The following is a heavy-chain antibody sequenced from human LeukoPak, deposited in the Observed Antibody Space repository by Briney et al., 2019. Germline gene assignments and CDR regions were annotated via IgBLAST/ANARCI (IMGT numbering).Heavy chain of an antibody. V-gene: IGHV4-59*01. CDR3: ARRHVEYSSSSDPYYFDY. CDR2: LYYSGST. J-gene: IGHJ4*02. Sequence: SETPSLTCTVSGGSISSYYWTWIRQPPGKGLEWIGSLYYSGSTNYNPSLKSRVTISVDTSKNQFSLKLSSVTAADTAVYYCARRHVEYSSSSDPYYFDYWGQGTLVTVSS. D-gene: IGHD6-6*01. CDR1: GGSISSYY.